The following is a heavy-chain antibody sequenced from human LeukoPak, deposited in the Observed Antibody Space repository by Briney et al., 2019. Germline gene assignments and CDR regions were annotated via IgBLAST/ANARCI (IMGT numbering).Heavy chain of an antibody. CDR3: ANLMSVRQTVYYYGMDV. CDR2: ICGSGGSS. Sequence: GGSLRLSCAASGFTFSSYAMSWVRQAPGKGLEWVSAICGSGGSSYYADSVKGRFTISRDNSKSTLYLQMNSLRDEDTAVYYCANLMSVRQTVYYYGMDVWGQGTTVTVSS. J-gene: IGHJ6*02. V-gene: IGHV3-23*01. D-gene: IGHD2-8*01. CDR1: GFTFSSYA.